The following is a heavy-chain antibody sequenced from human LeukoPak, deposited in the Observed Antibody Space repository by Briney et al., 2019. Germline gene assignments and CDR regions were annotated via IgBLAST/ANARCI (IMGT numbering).Heavy chain of an antibody. D-gene: IGHD2-15*01. CDR1: GGTFSSYA. CDR3: AVCGVAATTYNWFDP. Sequence: ATVKVSCKASGGTFSSYAISWVRQAPGQGLEWMGGIIPIFGTANYAQKFQGRVTITADESTSTAYMELSSLRSEDTAVYYCAVCGVAATTYNWFDPWGQGTLVTVSS. J-gene: IGHJ5*02. V-gene: IGHV1-69*13. CDR2: IIPIFGTA.